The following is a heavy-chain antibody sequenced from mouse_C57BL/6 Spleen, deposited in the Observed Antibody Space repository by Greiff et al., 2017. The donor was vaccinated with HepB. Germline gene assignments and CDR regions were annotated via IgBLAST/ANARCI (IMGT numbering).Heavy chain of an antibody. Sequence: VQLQQSGAELVKPGASVKISCKASGYAFSSYWMNWVKQRPGKGLEWIGQIYPGDGDTNYNGKFKGKATLTADKSSSTAYMQLSSLTSEDSAVYFCARRGSTMVTTKAMDYWGQGTSVTVSS. CDR2: IYPGDGDT. J-gene: IGHJ4*01. D-gene: IGHD2-2*01. CDR3: ARRGSTMVTTKAMDY. CDR1: GYAFSSYW. V-gene: IGHV1-80*01.